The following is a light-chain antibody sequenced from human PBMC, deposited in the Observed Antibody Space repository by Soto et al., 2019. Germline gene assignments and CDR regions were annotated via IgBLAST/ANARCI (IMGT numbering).Light chain of an antibody. Sequence: QSVLTQPPSASGSPGQSVTISCTGTSSDVGGYNYVSWYQQHPGKAPKLMIYEVSKRPSGVPDRFSGSKSGNTASLTVSGLQAEDEADYYCNSYVGNNNFVFGTGTQLTV. CDR2: EVS. CDR3: NSYVGNNNFV. V-gene: IGLV2-8*01. CDR1: SSDVGGYNY. J-gene: IGLJ1*01.